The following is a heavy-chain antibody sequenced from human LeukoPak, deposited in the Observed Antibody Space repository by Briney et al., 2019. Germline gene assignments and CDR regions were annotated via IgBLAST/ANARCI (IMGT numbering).Heavy chain of an antibody. CDR1: GFTFSNYG. CDR2: VWYEGTNK. D-gene: IGHD1-7*01. J-gene: IGHJ5*02. Sequence: GRSLRLSCAGSGFTFSNYGMHWVSQAPGKGLEWVAVVWYEGTNKYYADSVKGRFTISRDNSKNTLYLQMDSVRADDTAMYYCARQGGLGNYATGSWFDPWGQGTLVTVSP. CDR3: ARQGGLGNYATGSWFDP. V-gene: IGHV3-33*01.